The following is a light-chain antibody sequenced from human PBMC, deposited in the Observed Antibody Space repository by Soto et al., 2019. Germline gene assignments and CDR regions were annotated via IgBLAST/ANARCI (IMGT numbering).Light chain of an antibody. CDR1: NIGSKS. V-gene: IGLV3-21*04. J-gene: IGLJ2*01. CDR3: QVWDDTNNHVV. Sequence: SYELTQPPSVSVAPGKTARITCGGNNIGSKSVHWYQEMPGQAPVLVIYHQSDRPSGIPERFSGSNSGNTATLTISRVEAGDEADYYCQVWDDTNNHVVFGGGTKVTVL. CDR2: HQS.